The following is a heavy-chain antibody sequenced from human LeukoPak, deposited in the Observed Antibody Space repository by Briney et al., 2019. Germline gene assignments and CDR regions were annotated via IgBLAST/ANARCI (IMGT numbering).Heavy chain of an antibody. CDR2: ISSSSSYI. V-gene: IGHV3-21*01. J-gene: IGHJ4*02. Sequence: GGSLRLSCAASGFTFSSYSMNWVRQAPGEGLEWVSCISSSSSYIYYADSVKGRFTISRDNAKNSLYLQMNSLRAEDTAVYYCARQMQDLYGDSDYWGQGTLVTVSS. CDR3: ARQMQDLYGDSDY. CDR1: GFTFSSYS. D-gene: IGHD4-17*01.